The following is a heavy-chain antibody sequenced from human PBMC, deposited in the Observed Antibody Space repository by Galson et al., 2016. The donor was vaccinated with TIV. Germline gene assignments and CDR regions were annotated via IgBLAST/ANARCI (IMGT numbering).Heavy chain of an antibody. V-gene: IGHV3-15*06. CDR2: IKSETDDGTT. J-gene: IGHJ4*02. D-gene: IGHD2/OR15-2a*01. Sequence: SLRLSCAVSGFTLRNAWMSWVRQAPGKGLEWVGRIKSETDDGTTNYAAPVKGRFTISRDDSENTLYLQLSSLNAEDTAVYCCATVGNPAYFKFWGQGTLVTVSS. CDR3: ATVGNPAYFKF. CDR1: GFTLRNAW.